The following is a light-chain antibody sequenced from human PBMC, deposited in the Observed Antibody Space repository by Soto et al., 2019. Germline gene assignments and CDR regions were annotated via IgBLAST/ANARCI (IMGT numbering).Light chain of an antibody. CDR2: DAS. V-gene: IGKV1D-13*01. Sequence: IEVTQSPSSLSASVGDTVTITCPASQSIRSYLNWYQQKPGKAPKLLIYDASSLESGVPSRFSGSGSGTEFTLTISSLEPEDFAVYYCQQRSNWPPTFGGGTKVDIK. CDR3: QQRSNWPPT. J-gene: IGKJ4*01. CDR1: QSIRSY.